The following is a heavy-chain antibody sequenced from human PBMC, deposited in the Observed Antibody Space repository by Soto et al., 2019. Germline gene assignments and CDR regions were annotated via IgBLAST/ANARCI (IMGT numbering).Heavy chain of an antibody. J-gene: IGHJ4*02. CDR3: AKSLLLYSGSSDDC. Sequence: QVQLVESGGGMVQPGRSLRLSCAASGFSFSGYGMHWVRQAPGKGLEWVAVISYDGGNKYYADSVKGRFTISRDNSKNTLFIHMKDLRSEDTAVYYCAKSLLLYSGSSDDCWGQGTLVTVSS. CDR2: ISYDGGNK. V-gene: IGHV3-30*18. D-gene: IGHD1-26*01. CDR1: GFSFSGYG.